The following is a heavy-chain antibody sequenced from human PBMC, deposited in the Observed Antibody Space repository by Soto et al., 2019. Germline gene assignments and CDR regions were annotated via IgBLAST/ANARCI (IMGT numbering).Heavy chain of an antibody. D-gene: IGHD4-17*01. CDR3: ARGPGDYDAFDI. J-gene: IGHJ3*02. Sequence: SETLSLTCTVSGGSISSYYWSWIRQPPGKGLEWIGYIYYSGSTNYNPSLKSRVTISVDTSKNQFSLKLSSVTAADTAVYYCARGPGDYDAFDISGQGTMVTVSS. CDR2: IYYSGST. CDR1: GGSISSYY. V-gene: IGHV4-59*01.